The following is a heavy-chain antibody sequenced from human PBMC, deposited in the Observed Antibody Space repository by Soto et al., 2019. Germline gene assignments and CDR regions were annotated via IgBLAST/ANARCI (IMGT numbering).Heavy chain of an antibody. CDR3: AGLSGSGSVLSYYYGMDV. Sequence: SETLSLTCTVSGGSISSSSYYWGLIRQPPGKGLEWIGSIYYSGSTYYNPSLKSRVTISVDTSKNQFSLKLSSVTAADTAVYYCAGLSGSGSVLSYYYGMDVWGQGTTVTVSS. D-gene: IGHD3-10*01. CDR2: IYYSGST. J-gene: IGHJ6*02. V-gene: IGHV4-39*01. CDR1: GGSISSSSYY.